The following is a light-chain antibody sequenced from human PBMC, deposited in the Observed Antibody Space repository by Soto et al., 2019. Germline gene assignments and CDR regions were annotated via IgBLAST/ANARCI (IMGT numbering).Light chain of an antibody. Sequence: VVTQSPATLSLSPEERATLSCRASQSVSSSLVWYQQKPGQAPRLLIYDASHRATGIPARFSGSGSGTDFTLTISSLDPEDVAVYYCQQRSDWPITFGQGTRLEIK. CDR2: DAS. CDR1: QSVSSS. J-gene: IGKJ5*01. CDR3: QQRSDWPIT. V-gene: IGKV3-11*01.